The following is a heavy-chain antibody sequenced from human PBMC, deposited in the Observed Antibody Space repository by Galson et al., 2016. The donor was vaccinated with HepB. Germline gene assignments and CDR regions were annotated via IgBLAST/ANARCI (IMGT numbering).Heavy chain of an antibody. CDR2: INHYGNT. CDR1: GYSISSGYY. D-gene: IGHD6-25*01. CDR3: ARVSAAGIDY. V-gene: IGHV4-38-2*01. J-gene: IGHJ4*01. Sequence: ETLSLTCAVSGYSISSGYYWGWIRQPPGKGLEWIGSINHYGNTYYNPSLKSQVIMSLDMSKNQFSLKVTSVTATDTAIYYCARVSAAGIDYWGHGTLVTVSS.